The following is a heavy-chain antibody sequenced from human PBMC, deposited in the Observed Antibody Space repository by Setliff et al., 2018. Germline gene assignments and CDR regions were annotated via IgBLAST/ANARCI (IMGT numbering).Heavy chain of an antibody. CDR3: ARGSRSQNWGGRYSWFDP. CDR2: MNPNTGYT. V-gene: IGHV1-8*02. CDR1: GYSFSTYD. D-gene: IGHD7-27*01. J-gene: IGHJ5*02. Sequence: GASVKVSCKASGYSFSTYDINWVRQAAGQGLEWMGWMNPNTGYTGYARNFQGRVTMTRNTSISTAYMELSGLRSDDTAVYYCARGSRSQNWGGRYSWFDPWGQGTLVTV.